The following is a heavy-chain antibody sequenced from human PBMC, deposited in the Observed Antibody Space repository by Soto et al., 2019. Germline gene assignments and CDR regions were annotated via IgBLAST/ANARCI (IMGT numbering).Heavy chain of an antibody. V-gene: IGHV3-30*18. CDR3: AKRGYSGYALDY. J-gene: IGHJ4*02. CDR2: LSSDGGNK. CDR1: GFTFSHYG. D-gene: IGHD5-12*01. Sequence: QMQLVESGGGVVQPGRSLRLSCVASGFTFSHYGMHWVRQSPGKGLEWVATLSSDGGNKYHADSVKGRFTISRDNSKNTLYLQMNILRVEDTALYYCAKRGYSGYALDYWGQGTLVTVSS.